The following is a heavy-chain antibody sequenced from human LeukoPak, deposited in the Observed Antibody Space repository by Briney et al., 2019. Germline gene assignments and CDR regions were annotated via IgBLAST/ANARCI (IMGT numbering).Heavy chain of an antibody. J-gene: IGHJ4*02. V-gene: IGHV4-61*01. CDR3: ARGDYGGNSGPHY. CDR1: GYSISSGYY. CDR2: IYYSGST. D-gene: IGHD4-23*01. Sequence: SETLSLTCTVSGYSISSGYYWSWIRQPPGKGLEWIGYIYYSGSTNYNPSLKSRVTISVDTSKNQFSLKLSSVTAADTAVYYCARGDYGGNSGPHYWGQGTLVTVSS.